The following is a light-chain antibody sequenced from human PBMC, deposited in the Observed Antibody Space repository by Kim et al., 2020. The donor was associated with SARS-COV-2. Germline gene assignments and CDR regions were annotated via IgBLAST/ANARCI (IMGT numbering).Light chain of an antibody. CDR2: KAS. J-gene: IGKJ1*01. Sequence: ASVGDKVTISRRASQPISSSLAWYQQKAGKAPRLLIYKASSVETGVPSRFSGSGSGTEVTLTISSLQPDDFATYYCQQHDSYPWTFGQGTKVEIK. CDR1: QPISSS. CDR3: QQHDSYPWT. V-gene: IGKV1-5*03.